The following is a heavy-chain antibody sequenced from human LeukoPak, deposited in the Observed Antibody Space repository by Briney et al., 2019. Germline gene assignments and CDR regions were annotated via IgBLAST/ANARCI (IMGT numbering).Heavy chain of an antibody. CDR1: GYTFTSYV. V-gene: IGHV1-3*01. D-gene: IGHD3-3*01. CDR3: ATHARRGILEWRRKNAFDI. J-gene: IGHJ3*02. CDR2: INGGNGNT. Sequence: RASVKVSCKASGYTFTSYVMHWVRQAPGQRLEWMGWINGGNGNTKFSQQFQGRVTITRDTSASTAYMELSSLRSEDTAVYYCATHARRGILEWRRKNAFDIWGQGTMVTVSS.